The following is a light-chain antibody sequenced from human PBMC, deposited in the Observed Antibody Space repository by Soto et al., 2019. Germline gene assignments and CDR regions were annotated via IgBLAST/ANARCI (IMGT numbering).Light chain of an antibody. CDR1: QSISDW. CDR2: DAS. V-gene: IGKV1-5*01. J-gene: IGKJ1*01. CDR3: QQHNSSPWT. Sequence: DIQMTQSPSTLSASVGDRVTITCRASQSISDWLAWFQQKPGKAPKVLIYDASTLESGVPSRFSGSGSGTEFTLTISSLQPEDSATYFCQQHNSSPWTFGQGTK.